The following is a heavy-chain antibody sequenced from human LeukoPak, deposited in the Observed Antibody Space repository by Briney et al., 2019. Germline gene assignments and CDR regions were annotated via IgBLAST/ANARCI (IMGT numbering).Heavy chain of an antibody. Sequence: SETLSLTCTVSGGSISSSSYYWGWIRQPPGKGLEWIGSIYYSGSTYYNPSLKSRVTISVDTSKNQLSLKLSSVTAADTAVYYCARGYSNYASVAFDIWGQGTMVTVSS. D-gene: IGHD4-11*01. J-gene: IGHJ3*02. CDR2: IYYSGST. V-gene: IGHV4-39*01. CDR3: ARGYSNYASVAFDI. CDR1: GGSISSSSYY.